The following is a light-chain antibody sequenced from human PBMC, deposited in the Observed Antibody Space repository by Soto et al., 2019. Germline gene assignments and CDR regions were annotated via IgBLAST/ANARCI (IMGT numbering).Light chain of an antibody. Sequence: DIQMTQSPSSLSVSVGDRVTITCRASRSISSYLNWYQQKPGKAPELLIYASFNLQSGVPSRFSGSRSGTDFTLTISSLQPEDFATYYCQQSYNTPYTSGQGTKLEMK. CDR3: QQSYNTPYT. J-gene: IGKJ2*01. CDR1: RSISSY. V-gene: IGKV1-39*01. CDR2: ASF.